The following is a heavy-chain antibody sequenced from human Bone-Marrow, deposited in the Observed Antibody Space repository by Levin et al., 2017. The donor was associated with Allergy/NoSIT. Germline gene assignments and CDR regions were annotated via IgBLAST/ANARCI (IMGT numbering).Heavy chain of an antibody. D-gene: IGHD2-8*01. Sequence: QSGGSLRLSCSASGSDLSRYAMNWVRQAPGKGLEWVSYIGNTGDSVFYADSVKGRFTTSRDNAKNSVSLEMRSLRADDTAMYWCARVTHVWLPGVWGQGTLVTVSS. CDR1: GSDLSRYA. CDR2: IGNTGDSV. CDR3: ARVTHVWLPGV. J-gene: IGHJ4*02. V-gene: IGHV3-48*01.